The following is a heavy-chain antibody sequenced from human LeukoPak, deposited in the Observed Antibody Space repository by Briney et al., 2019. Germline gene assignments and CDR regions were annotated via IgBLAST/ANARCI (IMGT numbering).Heavy chain of an antibody. CDR3: ARRRGYSGYDYRY. Sequence: PSETLSLTCAVYGGSFSGYYWSWIRQPPGKGLEWIGEINHSGSTNYNPSLKSRVTISVDTSKNQFSLKLSSVTAADTAVYYCARRRGYSGYDYRYWGQGTLVTVSS. CDR2: INHSGST. V-gene: IGHV4-34*01. D-gene: IGHD5-12*01. CDR1: GGSFSGYY. J-gene: IGHJ4*02.